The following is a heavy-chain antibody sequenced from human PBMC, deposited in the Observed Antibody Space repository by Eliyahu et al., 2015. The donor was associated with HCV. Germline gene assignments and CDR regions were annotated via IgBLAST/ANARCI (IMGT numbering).Heavy chain of an antibody. Sequence: QVQLVQSGAEVKKPGSSVKVSCKXSGGTISNFGISWVRQAPGQGLEWMGESIPIFRTPNYAQRFQGRVTISADVSANTVYMELSSLRSEDTAVYYCARDRGPAAIIDAFDIWGQGTTVTVSS. CDR3: ARDRGPAAIIDAFDI. J-gene: IGHJ3*02. CDR1: GGTISNFG. V-gene: IGHV1-69*01. D-gene: IGHD2-2*01. CDR2: SIPIFRTP.